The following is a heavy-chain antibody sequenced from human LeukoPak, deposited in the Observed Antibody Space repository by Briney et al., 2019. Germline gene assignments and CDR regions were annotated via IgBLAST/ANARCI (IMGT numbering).Heavy chain of an antibody. CDR2: IIPIFGTA. CDR1: GGTFSSYA. D-gene: IGHD1-7*01. CDR3: ARDGLTGTTGDWFDP. J-gene: IGHJ5*02. Sequence: GASVNVSCKASGGTFSSYAISWVRQAPGQGLEWMGGIIPIFGTANYAQKFQGRVTITADESTSTAYMELRSLRSDDTAVYYCARDGLTGTTGDWFDPWGQGTLVTVSS. V-gene: IGHV1-69*13.